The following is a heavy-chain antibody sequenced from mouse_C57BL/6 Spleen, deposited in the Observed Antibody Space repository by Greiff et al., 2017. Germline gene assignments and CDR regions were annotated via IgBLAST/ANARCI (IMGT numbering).Heavy chain of an antibody. V-gene: IGHV1-59*01. CDR3: SRRLNCDAFDY. Sequence: QVQLQQPGAELVRPGTSVKLSCKASGYTFTSYWMHWVKQRPGQGLEWIGVIDPSDSYNNYNQKFKSRATLTVDTSSSTAYMQLSSLTSEDAAVYCCSRRLNCDAFDYWGQGTSLTVSS. CDR1: GYTFTSYW. J-gene: IGHJ2*02. CDR2: IDPSDSYN. D-gene: IGHD4-1*01.